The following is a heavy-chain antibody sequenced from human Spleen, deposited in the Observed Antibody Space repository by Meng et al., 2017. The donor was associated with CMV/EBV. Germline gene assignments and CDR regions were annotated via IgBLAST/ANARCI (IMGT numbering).Heavy chain of an antibody. CDR2: ISYDGRTI. J-gene: IGHJ4*02. D-gene: IGHD6-6*01. CDR1: RFTFSDYY. V-gene: IGHV3-11*01. CDR3: ARERDYSTSPFDY. Sequence: ASRFTFSDYYMAWIRQAPGKGLEWVSYISYDGRTILYADSVKGRFTISRDNAKNSLYLQMNSLRAEDTAVYWCARERDYSTSPFDYWGLGTLVTVSS.